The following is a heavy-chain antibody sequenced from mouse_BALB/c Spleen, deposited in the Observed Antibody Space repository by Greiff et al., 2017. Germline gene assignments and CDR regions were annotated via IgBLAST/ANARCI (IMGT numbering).Heavy chain of an antibody. CDR1: GFNIKDTY. V-gene: IGHV14-3*02. D-gene: IGHD1-1*01. J-gene: IGHJ4*01. CDR2: IDPANGNT. CDR3: ADYYGSSYYYAMDY. Sequence: EVKLMESGAELVKPGASVKLSCTASGFNIKDTYMHWVKQRPEQGLEWIGRIDPANGNTKYDPKFQGKATITADTSSNTAYLQLSSLTSEDTAVYYCADYYGSSYYYAMDYWGQGTSVTVSA.